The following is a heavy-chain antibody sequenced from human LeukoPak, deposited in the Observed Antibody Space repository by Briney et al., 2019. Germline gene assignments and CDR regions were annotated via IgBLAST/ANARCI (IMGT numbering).Heavy chain of an antibody. CDR2: IIPIFGTA. CDR3: ARGSDVDTAMVRFDP. D-gene: IGHD5-18*01. V-gene: IGHV1-69*13. Sequence: GASVKVSCKASGGTFSSYAISWVQQAPGQGLEWMGGIIPIFGTANYAQKFQGRVTITADESTSTAYMELSSLRSEDTAVYYCARGSDVDTAMVRFDPWGQGTLVTVSS. CDR1: GGTFSSYA. J-gene: IGHJ5*02.